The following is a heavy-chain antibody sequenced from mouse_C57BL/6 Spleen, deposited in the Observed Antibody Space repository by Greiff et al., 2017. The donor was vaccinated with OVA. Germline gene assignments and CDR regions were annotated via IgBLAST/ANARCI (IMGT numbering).Heavy chain of an antibody. J-gene: IGHJ1*03. CDR1: GFTFTDYY. CDR3: ASLYYYGSSYGWYFDV. V-gene: IGHV7-3*01. CDR2: IRNKANGNTT. D-gene: IGHD1-1*01. Sequence: EVMLVESGGGLVQPGGSLSLSCAASGFTFTDYYMSWVRQPPGKALEWLGFIRNKANGNTTEYSASVKGRFTISRDNSQSILYLQMNALRAEDSATYYCASLYYYGSSYGWYFDVWGTGTTVTVSS.